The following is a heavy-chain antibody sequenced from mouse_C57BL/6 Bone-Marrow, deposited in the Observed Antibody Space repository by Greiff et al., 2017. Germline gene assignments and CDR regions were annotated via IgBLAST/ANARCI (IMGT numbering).Heavy chain of an antibody. Sequence: QVQLKQPGAELVKPGASVKMSCKASGYTFTSYWITWVKQRPGQGLEWIGDIYPGSGSTNYNEKFKSKATLTVDTSSSTAYMQLSSLTSEDSAVYYCARSAAYYSNYDYWGQGTTLTVSS. V-gene: IGHV1-55*01. J-gene: IGHJ2*01. CDR3: ARSAAYYSNYDY. D-gene: IGHD2-5*01. CDR1: GYTFTSYW. CDR2: IYPGSGST.